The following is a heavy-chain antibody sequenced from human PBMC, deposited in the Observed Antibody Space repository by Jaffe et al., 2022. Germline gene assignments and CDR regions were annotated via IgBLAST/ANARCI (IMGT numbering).Heavy chain of an antibody. CDR1: GFTFGDYA. CDR2: IRSKAYGGTT. CDR3: TRGYRQLRYFDY. Sequence: EVQLVESGGGLVQPGRSLRLSCTASGFTFGDYAMSWVRQAPGKGLEWVGFIRSKAYGGTTEYAASVKGRFTISRDDSKSIAYLQMNSLKTEDTAVYYCTRGYRQLRYFDYWGQGTLVTVSS. J-gene: IGHJ4*02. V-gene: IGHV3-49*04. D-gene: IGHD4-17*01.